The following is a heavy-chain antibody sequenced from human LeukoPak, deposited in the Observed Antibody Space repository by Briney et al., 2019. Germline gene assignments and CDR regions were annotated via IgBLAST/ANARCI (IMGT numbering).Heavy chain of an antibody. D-gene: IGHD4-17*01. CDR2: ISSSSSTI. Sequence: GGSLRLSCAASGFSFSRYWMHWVRQAPGKGLEWVSYISSSSSTIFYADSVKGRFTISRDNAKNSLYLQMNSLRAEDTAVYYCARDGATVTTFAFDIWGQGTMVTVSS. CDR1: GFSFSRYW. CDR3: ARDGATVTTFAFDI. J-gene: IGHJ3*02. V-gene: IGHV3-48*01.